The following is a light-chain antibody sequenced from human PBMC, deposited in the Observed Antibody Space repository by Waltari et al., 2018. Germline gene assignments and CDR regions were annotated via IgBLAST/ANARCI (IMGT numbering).Light chain of an antibody. CDR3: QSYDSNIQGV. CDR1: SGNIASNY. J-gene: IGLJ3*02. V-gene: IGLV6-57*04. Sequence: NFMLTQPHSVSGSPGKTVTISCTRSSGNIASNYVQWYQQRPGRAPTTVIFEDDQRPSGGPDRVSGSIDSSSNPASLSISGLKTEDEADYYCQSYDSNIQGVFGGGTKLTVL. CDR2: EDD.